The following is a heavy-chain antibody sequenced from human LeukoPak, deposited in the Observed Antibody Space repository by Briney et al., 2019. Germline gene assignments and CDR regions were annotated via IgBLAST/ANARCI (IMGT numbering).Heavy chain of an antibody. D-gene: IGHD4-17*01. CDR2: ISGSGGST. CDR1: GFTFSSYA. CDR3: AKKGQADDYGKPD. J-gene: IGHJ4*02. V-gene: IGHV3-23*01. Sequence: GGSLRLSCAASGFTFSSYAMSWVRQAPGKGLEWVSAISGSGGSTYYADSVKGRLTISRDNSKNTLYLQMNSLRAEDTAVYYCAKKGQADDYGKPDWGQGTLVTVSS.